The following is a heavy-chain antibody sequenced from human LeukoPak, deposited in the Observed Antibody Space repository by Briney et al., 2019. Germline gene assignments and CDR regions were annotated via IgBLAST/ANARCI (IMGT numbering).Heavy chain of an antibody. J-gene: IGHJ5*02. CDR3: ARDTGSDIVVVPWFDP. Sequence: GSSVKVSCKASGGTFSSYAISWVRQAPGQGLEWMGRIIPILGIANYAQKFQGRVTITADKSTSTAYMELSSLRSEDTAVYYCARDTGSDIVVVPWFDPWGQGTLVTVSS. D-gene: IGHD2-2*01. CDR1: GGTFSSYA. CDR2: IIPILGIA. V-gene: IGHV1-69*04.